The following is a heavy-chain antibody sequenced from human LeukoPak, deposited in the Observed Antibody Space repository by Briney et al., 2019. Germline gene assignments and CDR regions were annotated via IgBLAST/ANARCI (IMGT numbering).Heavy chain of an antibody. Sequence: SETLSLTCTVSGDSITSNTYYWGWIGQPPGKGLEWIGNMYYSGSTYYNPSLKSRVTISIDTSKNQFSLKLSSVTAADTAVYYCARGGGISHYYYYMDVWGKGTTVTISS. CDR1: GDSITSNTYY. D-gene: IGHD6-13*01. J-gene: IGHJ6*03. CDR3: ARGGGISHYYYYMDV. V-gene: IGHV4-39*07. CDR2: MYYSGST.